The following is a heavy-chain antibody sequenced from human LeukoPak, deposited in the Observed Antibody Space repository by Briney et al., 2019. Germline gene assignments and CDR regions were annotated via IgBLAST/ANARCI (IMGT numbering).Heavy chain of an antibody. V-gene: IGHV1-2*06. Sequence: ASVKVSCKASGYTFTSYGISWVRQAPGQGLEWMGRINPNSGGTNYAQKFQGRVTMTRDTSISTAYMELSRLRSDDTAVYYCARASYYYDSSGYYYVDYFDYWGQGTLVTVSS. D-gene: IGHD3-22*01. J-gene: IGHJ4*02. CDR3: ARASYYYDSSGYYYVDYFDY. CDR2: INPNSGGT. CDR1: GYTFTSYG.